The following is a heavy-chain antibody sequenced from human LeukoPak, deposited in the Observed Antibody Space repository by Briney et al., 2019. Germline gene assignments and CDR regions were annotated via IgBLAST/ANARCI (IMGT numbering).Heavy chain of an antibody. V-gene: IGHV3-74*01. CDR1: GFTFSSYW. CDR2: INSDGSST. J-gene: IGHJ3*02. CDR3: ARVPAQHIVVVTHDAFDI. D-gene: IGHD2-21*02. Sequence: GGSLRLSCAASGFTFSSYWMHWVRQAPGKGLVWVSRINSDGSSTSYADSVKGRFTISRDNAKNTLYLQMNSLRAEDTAVYYCARVPAQHIVVVTHDAFDIWGQGTLVTASS.